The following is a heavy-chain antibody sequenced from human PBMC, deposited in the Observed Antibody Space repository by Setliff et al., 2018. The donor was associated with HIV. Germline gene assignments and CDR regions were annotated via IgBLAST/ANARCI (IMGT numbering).Heavy chain of an antibody. J-gene: IGHJ5*02. D-gene: IGHD2-8*01. CDR3: VRDDSNGPNSLDP. CDR1: GFTFSNYP. CDR2: ISDDGSAK. V-gene: IGHV3-30*04. Sequence: GGSLRLSCAASGFTFSNYPVHWVRQAPGKGPECVAVISDDGSAKYYGDSVKGRFTISRDNSKDTLYLDLNSLRSEDTAVYYCVRDDSNGPNSLDPWGQGTLVTVSS.